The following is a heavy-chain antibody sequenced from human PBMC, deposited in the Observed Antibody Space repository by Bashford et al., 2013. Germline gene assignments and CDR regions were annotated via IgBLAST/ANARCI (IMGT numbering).Heavy chain of an antibody. CDR3: ARDRAVPIPTNYYDSSGYYRYFDY. D-gene: IGHD3-22*01. Sequence: GGPVRLSCAASGFTFSSHAMSWVRQAPGKGLEWVSAISGNGGSTYYADSVKGRFTISRDSSKNTLYLQMNSLRGEDTAVYYCARDRAVPIPTNYYDSSGYYRYFDYWGRGNPRSPSPQ. CDR2: ISGNGGST. CDR1: GFTFSSHA. V-gene: IGHV3-23*01. J-gene: IGHJ4*02.